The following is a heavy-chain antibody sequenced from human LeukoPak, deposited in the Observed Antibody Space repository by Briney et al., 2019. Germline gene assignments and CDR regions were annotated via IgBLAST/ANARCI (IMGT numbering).Heavy chain of an antibody. CDR2: IRSEAYDTTP. Sequence: GGSLRLSCAASGFTFSSYAMSWVRQAPGKGLEWVGFIRSEAYDTTPQYGASVKGRFTISKDDSRRIAFLQMSGLKAEDTAVYYCSRAAGYDFILEYWGQGTLVTVSS. CDR1: GFTFSSYA. V-gene: IGHV3-49*04. J-gene: IGHJ4*02. CDR3: SRAAGYDFILEY. D-gene: IGHD5-12*01.